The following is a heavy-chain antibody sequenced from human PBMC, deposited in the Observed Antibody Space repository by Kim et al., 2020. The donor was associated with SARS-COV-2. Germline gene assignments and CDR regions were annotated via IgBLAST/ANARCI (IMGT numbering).Heavy chain of an antibody. Sequence: GGSLRLSCAVSGFTFSSSAMSWVRQAPGKGLEWLSVISGSGGPTIYADSVKGRFTISRDNSKNTLSLQLNSLRAEETAVYYCAKDTCESSGYSFDYWGQGTLVTVAA. J-gene: IGHJ4*02. CDR1: GFTFSSSA. V-gene: IGHV3-23*01. CDR2: ISGSGGPT. D-gene: IGHD3-22*01. CDR3: AKDTCESSGYSFDY.